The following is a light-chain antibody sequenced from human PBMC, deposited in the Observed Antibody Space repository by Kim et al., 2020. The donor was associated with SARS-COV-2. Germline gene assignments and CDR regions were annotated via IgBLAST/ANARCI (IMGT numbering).Light chain of an antibody. J-gene: IGKJ2*03. CDR1: QSVSISY. CDR3: QQYGSSPPQYS. Sequence: PGERSTLSCRASQSVSISYLAWYQQKPGQAPRLLIYSASSRATGIPDMFSGSGYGTDFTLTISRLEPEDFAVYYCQQYGSSPPQYSFGQGTKLEIK. V-gene: IGKV3-20*01. CDR2: SAS.